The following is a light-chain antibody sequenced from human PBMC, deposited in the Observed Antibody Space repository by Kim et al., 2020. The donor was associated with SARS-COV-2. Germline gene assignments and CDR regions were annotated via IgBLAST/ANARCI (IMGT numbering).Light chain of an antibody. V-gene: IGKV3-20*01. Sequence: EIVLTQSPGTLSLSPGERATLSCRASQSVASNHLAWFQQKPGQAPRLLIYGTSSRATGIPDRFSASESGTDFTLTISRLEPEDFAVYYGQQYERSPYTFGQGTKLEIK. CDR1: QSVASNH. CDR3: QQYERSPYT. J-gene: IGKJ2*01. CDR2: GTS.